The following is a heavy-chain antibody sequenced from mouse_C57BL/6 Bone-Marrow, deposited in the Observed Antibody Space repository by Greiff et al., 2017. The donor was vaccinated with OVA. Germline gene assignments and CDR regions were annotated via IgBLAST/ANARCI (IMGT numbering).Heavy chain of an antibody. CDR2: IHPNSGST. V-gene: IGHV1-64*01. CDR3: ARLSAWFAY. CDR1: GYTFTSYW. Sequence: QVQLQQPGAALVKPGASVKLSCKASGYTFTSYWMHWVKQRPGQGLEWIGMIHPNSGSTNYNEKFKSKATLTVDKSSSTAYMQRSSLTSEDSAVYYCARLSAWFAYWGQGTLVTVSA. J-gene: IGHJ3*01.